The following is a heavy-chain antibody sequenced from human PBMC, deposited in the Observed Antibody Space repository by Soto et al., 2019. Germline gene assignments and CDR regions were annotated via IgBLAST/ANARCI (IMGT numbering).Heavy chain of an antibody. CDR3: VRERHWESVPY. D-gene: IGHD1-26*01. Sequence: ASVKVSCKVYGYTFRNYGITWVRQAPGQGLEWMGWVSAYNRNTNYAQKFQERFTMTIDTSTCTAYMELRSLRSVDTAIYFCVRERHWESVPYWGQGRLVTVSS. CDR2: VSAYNRNT. J-gene: IGHJ4*02. CDR1: GYTFRNYG. V-gene: IGHV1-18*01.